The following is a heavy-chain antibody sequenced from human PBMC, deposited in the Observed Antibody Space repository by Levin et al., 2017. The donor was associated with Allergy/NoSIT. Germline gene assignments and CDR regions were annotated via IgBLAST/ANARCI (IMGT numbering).Heavy chain of an antibody. Sequence: GGSLRLSCSASGFNFADYATSWFRQPPGKGLEWVGFIRSEAHGGTSEFAASVKGRFTFSRDEAKSIAYLQMNSLKTEDTAVYYCSRPIAVAYMHFDPWGQGTLVTVSS. CDR3: SRPIAVAYMHFDP. D-gene: IGHD6-19*01. V-gene: IGHV3-49*03. CDR2: IRSEAHGGTS. J-gene: IGHJ5*02. CDR1: GFNFADYA.